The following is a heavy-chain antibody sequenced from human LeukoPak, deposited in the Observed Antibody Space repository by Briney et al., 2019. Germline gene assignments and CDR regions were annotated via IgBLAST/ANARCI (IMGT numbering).Heavy chain of an antibody. Sequence: GGSLRLSCAASGFTFSSYAMHWVRQAPGKGLEWVAVISYDGSNKYYADSVKGRFTISRDNSKNTLYLQMNSLRAEDTAVYYCARDGALYYYDSSGLDAFDIWGQGTMVTVSS. CDR2: ISYDGSNK. CDR1: GFTFSSYA. D-gene: IGHD3-22*01. CDR3: ARDGALYYYDSSGLDAFDI. J-gene: IGHJ3*02. V-gene: IGHV3-30*01.